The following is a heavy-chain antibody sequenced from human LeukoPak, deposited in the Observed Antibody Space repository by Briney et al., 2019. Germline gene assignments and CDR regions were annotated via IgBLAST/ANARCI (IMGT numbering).Heavy chain of an antibody. J-gene: IGHJ4*02. Sequence: SETLSLTCAAYGGSFSGYYWSWIRQPPGKGLEWIGEINHSGSTNYNPSLKSRVTISVDTSKNQFSLRLSSVTAADTAVYYCARRRYYYDSSGYSAEVDYWGQGTLVTVSS. CDR3: ARRRYYYDSSGYSAEVDY. CDR2: INHSGST. D-gene: IGHD3-22*01. V-gene: IGHV4-34*01. CDR1: GGSFSGYY.